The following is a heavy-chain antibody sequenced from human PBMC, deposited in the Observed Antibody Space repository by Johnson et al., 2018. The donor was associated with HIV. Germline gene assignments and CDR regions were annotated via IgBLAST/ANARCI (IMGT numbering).Heavy chain of an antibody. Sequence: VQLVESGGGLVQPGRSLRLSCAASGFTFDDYATHWVRQAPGKGLEWVSGIGWNSGNIVYADSVKGRFTISRDNSKSTLYLQMSSLKAEDTAVYYCAKDERQLGGWSHAFDIWGQGTMVTVSS. D-gene: IGHD7-27*01. CDR3: AKDERQLGGWSHAFDI. CDR1: GFTFDDYA. V-gene: IGHV3-9*01. CDR2: IGWNSGNI. J-gene: IGHJ3*02.